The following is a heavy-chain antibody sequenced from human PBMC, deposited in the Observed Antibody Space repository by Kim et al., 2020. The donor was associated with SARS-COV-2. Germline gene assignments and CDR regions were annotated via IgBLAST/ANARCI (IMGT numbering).Heavy chain of an antibody. Sequence: ASVKVSCKASGYTFTSYAMHWVRQAPGQRLEWMGWINAGNGNTKYSQKFQGRVTITRDTSASTAYMELSSLRSEDTAVYYCARDGSIAARLYDYYYYMDVWGKGTTVTVSS. CDR1: GYTFTSYA. CDR2: INAGNGNT. D-gene: IGHD6-6*01. J-gene: IGHJ6*03. V-gene: IGHV1-3*01. CDR3: ARDGSIAARLYDYYYYMDV.